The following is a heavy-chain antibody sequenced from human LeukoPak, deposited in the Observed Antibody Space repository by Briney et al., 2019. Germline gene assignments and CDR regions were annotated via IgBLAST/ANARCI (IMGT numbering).Heavy chain of an antibody. CDR1: GGSISSSSYY. CDR2: IYYIGNT. Sequence: SETLSLTCTVSGGSISSSSYYWGWTRQPPGKGLEWIGRIYYIGNTYYNPSLKSRVTISVDTSKNPISLKLSSVTAADTAVYYCARMVTEYSSSLDGLFDYWGQGTLVTVSS. J-gene: IGHJ4*02. D-gene: IGHD6-13*01. V-gene: IGHV4-39*01. CDR3: ARMVTEYSSSLDGLFDY.